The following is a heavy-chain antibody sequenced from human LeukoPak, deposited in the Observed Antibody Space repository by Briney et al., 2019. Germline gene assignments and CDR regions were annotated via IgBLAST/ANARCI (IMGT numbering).Heavy chain of an antibody. V-gene: IGHV4-59*01. J-gene: IGHJ4*02. Sequence: SETLSLTCTVSGGSISSYYWSWIRQPPGKGLEWIGNIYDSGSTNYNPSLKSRVTISVDTSKNQCSLKLSSVTAADTAVYYCARQSISGSSLSYFDYWGQGTPVTVSS. CDR1: GGSISSYY. D-gene: IGHD3-22*01. CDR3: ARQSISGSSLSYFDY. CDR2: IYDSGST.